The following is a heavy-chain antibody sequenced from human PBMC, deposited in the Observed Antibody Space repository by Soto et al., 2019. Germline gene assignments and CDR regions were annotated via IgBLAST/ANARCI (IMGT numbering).Heavy chain of an antibody. V-gene: IGHV4-34*01. CDR2: INHSGST. D-gene: IGHD3-3*01. CDR3: ARVVRRFLEWHRGYFDL. J-gene: IGHJ2*01. Sequence: SETLSLTCAVYGVSFSGYYWSWIRQAPGKGLEWIGEINHSGSTNYNPSLKSRVTISVDTSKNQFSLKLSSVTAADTAVYYCARVVRRFLEWHRGYFDLWGRGTLVTVSS. CDR1: GVSFSGYY.